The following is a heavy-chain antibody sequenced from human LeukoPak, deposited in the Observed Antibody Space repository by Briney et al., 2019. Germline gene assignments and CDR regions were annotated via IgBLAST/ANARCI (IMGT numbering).Heavy chain of an antibody. CDR3: ARGSGYPRGPADY. J-gene: IGHJ4*02. Sequence: PGGSLRLSCAASGFTFSSYAMHWVRQAPGKGLEWVAVISYDGSNKYYADSVKGRFTISRDNSKNTLYLQMNSLRAEDTAVYYCARGSGYPRGPADYWGQGTLVTVSS. CDR1: GFTFSSYA. D-gene: IGHD5-12*01. CDR2: ISYDGSNK. V-gene: IGHV3-30-3*01.